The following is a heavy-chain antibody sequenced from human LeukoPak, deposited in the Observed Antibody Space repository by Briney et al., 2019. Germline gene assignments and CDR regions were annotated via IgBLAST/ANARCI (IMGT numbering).Heavy chain of an antibody. CDR1: GYTFTSYD. CDR3: ARGLMAYYDFWSGYSGYHYYYGMDV. Sequence: ASVKVSCKASGYTFTSYDINWVRQATGQGLEWMGWMNPNSGNTGYAQKFQGRVTMTRNTSISTAYMELSSLRSEDTAVYYCARGLMAYYDFWSGYSGYHYYYGMDVWSQGTTVTVSS. V-gene: IGHV1-8*01. J-gene: IGHJ6*02. D-gene: IGHD3-3*01. CDR2: MNPNSGNT.